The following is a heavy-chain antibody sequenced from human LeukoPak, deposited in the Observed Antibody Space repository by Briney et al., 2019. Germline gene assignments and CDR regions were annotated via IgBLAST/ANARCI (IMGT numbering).Heavy chain of an antibody. J-gene: IGHJ3*02. CDR2: IFYDGSTA. CDR3: AKDQVGGDAFDI. V-gene: IGHV3-30*04. D-gene: IGHD1-26*01. CDR1: GFTFSTYA. Sequence: GGSLRLSCAASGFTFSTYAMHWVRQAPGKGLEWVAVIFYDGSTAYYADSVKGRFTISRDNSKNTLYLQMNSLRPEDTGLYYCAKDQVGGDAFDIWGQGTMVTVSS.